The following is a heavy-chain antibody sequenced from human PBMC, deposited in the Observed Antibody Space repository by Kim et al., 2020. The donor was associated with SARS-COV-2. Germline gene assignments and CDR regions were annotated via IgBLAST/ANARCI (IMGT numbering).Heavy chain of an antibody. J-gene: IGHJ4*02. V-gene: IGHV3-21*01. CDR3: ARDVSIAVAGKGFDY. Sequence: DSVKGRFTISRDNAKNSLYLQMNSLRAEDTAVYYCARDVSIAVAGKGFDYWGQGTLVTVSS. D-gene: IGHD6-19*01.